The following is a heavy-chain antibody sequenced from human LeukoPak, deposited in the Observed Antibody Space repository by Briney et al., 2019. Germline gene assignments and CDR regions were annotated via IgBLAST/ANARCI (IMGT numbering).Heavy chain of an antibody. J-gene: IGHJ4*02. CDR3: AKGRGGAEDSSGYYYVPIDY. Sequence: GGSLRLSCAAPGFTFSSYAMSWVRQAPGKGLEWVSAISGSGGSTYYADSVKGRFTISRDNSKNTLYLQMNSLRAEDTAVYYCAKGRGGAEDSSGYYYVPIDYWGQGTLVTVSS. V-gene: IGHV3-23*01. CDR1: GFTFSSYA. D-gene: IGHD3-22*01. CDR2: ISGSGGST.